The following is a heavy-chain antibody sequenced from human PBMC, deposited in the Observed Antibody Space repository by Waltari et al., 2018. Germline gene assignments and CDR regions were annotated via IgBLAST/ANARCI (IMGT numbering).Heavy chain of an antibody. CDR3: ARDPNYYGSGSYLNYGMDV. J-gene: IGHJ6*02. CDR2: ISFDGNNI. D-gene: IGHD3-10*01. V-gene: IGHV3-30-3*01. Sequence: QVQLVESGGGVVQPGRSLRLSCAASGFTFSSYPMHWVRRAPGKGLEWVAVISFDGNNIYYADSVKGRFTFSRDNSKNTLFLQMNSLRAEDTAVYYCARDPNYYGSGSYLNYGMDVWGQGTTVTVFS. CDR1: GFTFSSYP.